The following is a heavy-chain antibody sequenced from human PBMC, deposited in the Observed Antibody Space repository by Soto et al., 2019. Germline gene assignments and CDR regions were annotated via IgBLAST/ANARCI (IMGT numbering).Heavy chain of an antibody. CDR3: ARLGSGNYYMVY. J-gene: IGHJ4*02. Sequence: LSLTCTVSGGSINSGDYSWTWIRQPPGKGLEWIGYIYHTGTTYYNTSLKSRVTISVDRSKNQFSLKLSSVTASDTAMYYCARLGSGNYYMVYWGQGTLVTVSS. CDR2: IYHTGTT. D-gene: IGHD3-10*01. V-gene: IGHV4-30-2*01. CDR1: GGSINSGDYS.